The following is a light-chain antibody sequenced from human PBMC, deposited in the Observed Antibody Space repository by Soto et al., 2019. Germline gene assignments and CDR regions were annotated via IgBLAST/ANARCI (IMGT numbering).Light chain of an antibody. J-gene: IGKJ4*01. V-gene: IGKV1-39*01. CDR2: AAS. CDR1: QSINNC. CDR3: QQSYSTPLT. Sequence: DIQMTQSPSSLSASVGDRVTITCRASQSINNCLSWYQQKPGKAPKLLIYAASSLQSGVPSRFSGXGXXXXXXLTISSLQAEDFATYYCQQSYSTPLTFGGGTRVEIK.